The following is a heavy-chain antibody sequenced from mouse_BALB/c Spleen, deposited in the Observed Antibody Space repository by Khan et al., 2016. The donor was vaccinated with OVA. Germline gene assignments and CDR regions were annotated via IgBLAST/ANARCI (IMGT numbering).Heavy chain of an antibody. CDR3: TGGRAY. CDR2: ISYSGST. D-gene: IGHD3-3*01. J-gene: IGHJ3*01. V-gene: IGHV3-2*02. CDR1: GYSITSDYA. Sequence: VQLKESGPGLVKPSQSLSLTYTVTGYSITSDYAWNWIRQFPGNKLEWMGYISYSGSTSYTPSLKSRISITRDTSKNQLFLQLNSVTTEDTATYYCTGGRAYWGQGTLVTVSA.